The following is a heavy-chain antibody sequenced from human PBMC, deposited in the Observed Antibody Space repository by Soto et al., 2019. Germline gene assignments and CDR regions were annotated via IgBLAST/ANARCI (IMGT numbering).Heavy chain of an antibody. CDR3: ARAPSRMDTAMVPFDY. CDR1: GGSFSGYY. D-gene: IGHD5-18*01. CDR2: INHSGST. J-gene: IGHJ4*02. Sequence: QVQLQQWGAGLLKPSETLSLTCAVYGGSFSGYYWSWIRQPPGKGLEWIGEINHSGSTNYNPSLKSRVTISVDTSKNQFSLKLSSVTAADTAVYYCARAPSRMDTAMVPFDYWGQGTLVTVSS. V-gene: IGHV4-34*01.